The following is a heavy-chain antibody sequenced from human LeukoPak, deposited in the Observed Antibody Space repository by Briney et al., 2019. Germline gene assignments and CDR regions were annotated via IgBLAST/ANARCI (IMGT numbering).Heavy chain of an antibody. Sequence: KPSETLSLTCTVSGGSISSSSYYWGWIRQPPGKGLEWIGSIYYSGSTYYNPSLKSRVTISVDTSKNQFSLKLSSVTAADTAVYYCARFWNYVRAPGGMDVWGQGTTVTVSS. J-gene: IGHJ6*02. CDR3: ARFWNYVRAPGGMDV. V-gene: IGHV4-39*01. D-gene: IGHD1-7*01. CDR1: GGSISSSSYY. CDR2: IYYSGST.